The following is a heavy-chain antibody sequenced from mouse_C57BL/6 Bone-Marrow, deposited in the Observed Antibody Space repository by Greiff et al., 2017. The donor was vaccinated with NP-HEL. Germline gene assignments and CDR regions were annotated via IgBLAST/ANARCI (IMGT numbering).Heavy chain of an antibody. D-gene: IGHD2-3*01. Sequence: VQLQQPGAELVMPGASVKLSCKASGYTFTSYWMHWVKQRPGPGLEWIGEIDPSDSYTNYNQKFKGKSTLTVDKSSSTAYMQLSSLTSEDSAVYYCARGGYYAWFAYWGQGTLVTVSA. CDR1: GYTFTSYW. CDR2: IDPSDSYT. J-gene: IGHJ3*01. V-gene: IGHV1-69*01. CDR3: ARGGYYAWFAY.